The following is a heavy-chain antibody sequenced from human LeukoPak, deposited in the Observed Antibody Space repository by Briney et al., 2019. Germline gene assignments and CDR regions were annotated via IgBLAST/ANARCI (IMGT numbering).Heavy chain of an antibody. Sequence: GESLKISCKDSGHSFTTSLIVWVRQMPGKGLEWMGVIYPGDSETKYSPSFQGQVSFSVVKSISTAFLQWSSLKASDTAIYYCARPKYSSSLAFDYWGQGTPVTVSS. CDR3: ARPKYSSSLAFDY. CDR1: GHSFTTSL. V-gene: IGHV5-51*01. J-gene: IGHJ4*02. CDR2: IYPGDSET. D-gene: IGHD6-6*01.